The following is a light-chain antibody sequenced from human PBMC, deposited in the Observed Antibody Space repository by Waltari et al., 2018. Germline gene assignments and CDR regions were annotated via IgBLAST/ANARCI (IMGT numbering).Light chain of an antibody. V-gene: IGKV3-15*01. Sequence: EIVMTQSPATLSVSPGERAILSCRASQSVTTNLAWYQQKPGQAPRLRIDGASTRATDIPARFSGSGSGTEFTLTISSLQSEDCAVYYCHQYNDGPPFNFGQGTKLEIK. CDR1: QSVTTN. CDR2: GAS. CDR3: HQYNDGPPFN. J-gene: IGKJ2*01.